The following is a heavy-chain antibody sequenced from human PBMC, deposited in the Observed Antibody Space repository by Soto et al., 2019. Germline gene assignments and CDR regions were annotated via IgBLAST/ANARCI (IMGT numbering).Heavy chain of an antibody. D-gene: IGHD6-19*01. CDR1: GFTFSTYA. CDR2: VSGSGGST. Sequence: PGGSLRLSCAASGFTFSTYAMTWVRQAPGKWLEWVSSVSGSGGSTYSADSVKGRFTISRDNSKNTLYLQMNSLRAEDTAVYYCARGSQGGSSGCLDYWGQGTLVTVSS. J-gene: IGHJ4*02. CDR3: ARGSQGGSSGCLDY. V-gene: IGHV3-23*01.